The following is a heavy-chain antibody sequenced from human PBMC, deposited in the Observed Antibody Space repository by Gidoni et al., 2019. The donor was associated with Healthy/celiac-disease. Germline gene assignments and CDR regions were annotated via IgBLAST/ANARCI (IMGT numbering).Heavy chain of an antibody. D-gene: IGHD2-21*01. Sequence: QVQLVESGGGVVQHGRSLRLSCAASGFTFSSYAMHWVRQAPGKGLEWVAVISYDGSNKYYADSVKGRFTISRDNSKNTLYLQMNSLRAEDTAVYYCAREVVVVIAIYYYYYGMDVWGQGPTVTVSS. CDR1: GFTFSSYA. CDR3: AREVVVVIAIYYYYYGMDV. CDR2: ISYDGSNK. J-gene: IGHJ6*02. V-gene: IGHV3-30*04.